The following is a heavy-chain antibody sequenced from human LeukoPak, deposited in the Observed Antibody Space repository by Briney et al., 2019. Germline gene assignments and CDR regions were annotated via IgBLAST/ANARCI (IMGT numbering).Heavy chain of an antibody. CDR3: ARGSDYDFWSGYYPGYYYGMDV. Sequence: PGGSLRLSCAASGFTFSSYWMSWVRQAPGKGLEWVANIKQDGSEKYYVDSVKGRFTISRDNAKNSLYLQMNSLRAEDTAVYYCARGSDYDFWSGYYPGYYYGMDVWGQGTTVTVSS. J-gene: IGHJ6*02. V-gene: IGHV3-7*01. D-gene: IGHD3-3*01. CDR1: GFTFSSYW. CDR2: IKQDGSEK.